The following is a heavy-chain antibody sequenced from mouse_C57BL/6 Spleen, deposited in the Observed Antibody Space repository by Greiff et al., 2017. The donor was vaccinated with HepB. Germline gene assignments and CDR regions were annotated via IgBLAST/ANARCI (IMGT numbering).Heavy chain of an antibody. Sequence: QVQLQQSGPGLVQPSQSLSITCTVSGFSLTSYGVHWVRQSPGKGLEWLGVIWRGGSTDYNAAFMSRLSITKDNSKSQVFFKMNSLQADDTAIYYCAKNSYYDYDGFAYWGQGTLVTVSA. CDR1: GFSLTSYG. J-gene: IGHJ3*01. V-gene: IGHV2-5*01. CDR3: AKNSYYDYDGFAY. D-gene: IGHD2-4*01. CDR2: IWRGGST.